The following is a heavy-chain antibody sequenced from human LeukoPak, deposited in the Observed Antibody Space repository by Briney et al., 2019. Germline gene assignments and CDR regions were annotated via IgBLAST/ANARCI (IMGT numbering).Heavy chain of an antibody. CDR1: GYTFTGYY. CDR2: INPNSGGT. Sequence: ASVKVSCKASGYTFTGYYMHWVRQAPGQGLEWMGWINPNSGGTNYAQKFQGRVTLTTDRTTSTAYLELRSLRSDDTAVYYCARDPSNTSGWKTWFDPWGQGTLVTVSS. J-gene: IGHJ5*02. V-gene: IGHV1-2*02. CDR3: ARDPSNTSGWKTWFDP. D-gene: IGHD6-19*01.